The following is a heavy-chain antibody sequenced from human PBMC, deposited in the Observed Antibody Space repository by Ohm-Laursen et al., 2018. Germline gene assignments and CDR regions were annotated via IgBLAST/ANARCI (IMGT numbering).Heavy chain of an antibody. CDR2: IYPGDSDT. D-gene: IGHD6-19*01. Sequence: ESLRISCKGSGYSFTTYWIGWVRQMPGKGLEWMGIIYPGDSDTRYSPSFQGQVTISADKSISTAYLQWSSLKASDTAMYYCARTGYSSGWDRTAYYYYGMDVWGQGTTVTVSS. CDR1: GYSFTTYW. CDR3: ARTGYSSGWDRTAYYYYGMDV. J-gene: IGHJ6*02. V-gene: IGHV5-51*01.